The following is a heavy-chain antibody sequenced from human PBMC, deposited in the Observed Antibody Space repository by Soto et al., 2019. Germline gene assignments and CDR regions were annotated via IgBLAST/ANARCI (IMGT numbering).Heavy chain of an antibody. D-gene: IGHD6-6*01. CDR3: ARSPSTSSLGTFDI. CDR1: GGSISAFY. V-gene: IGHV4-4*07. CDR2: IYASGHT. Sequence: KTSETLSLTCTVSGGSISAFYWNWIRQPAGKGLEWIGRIYASGHTIYNPSLESRVTMSVDTSKHQFSLKLNSVTAADTAVYYCARSPSTSSLGTFDIWGQG. J-gene: IGHJ3*02.